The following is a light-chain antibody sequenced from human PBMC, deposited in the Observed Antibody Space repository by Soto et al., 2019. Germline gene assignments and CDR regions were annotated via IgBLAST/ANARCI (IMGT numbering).Light chain of an antibody. CDR3: HQYGSQPFFT. Sequence: EIVLTQSPGTLSLSPGERATLSCRASQSVSSSYLAWYQQKPGQAPRLLIYGASSRVTGVPDRFSGSRSGTVFLLTISSLEPEDFAVYSCHQYGSQPFFTFGHGAHVDIQ. CDR1: QSVSSSY. J-gene: IGKJ3*01. CDR2: GAS. V-gene: IGKV3-20*01.